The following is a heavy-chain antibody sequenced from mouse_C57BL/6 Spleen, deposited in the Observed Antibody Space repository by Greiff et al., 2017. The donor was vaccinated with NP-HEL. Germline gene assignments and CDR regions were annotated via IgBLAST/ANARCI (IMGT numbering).Heavy chain of an antibody. J-gene: IGHJ4*01. CDR1: GYTFTDYY. D-gene: IGHD1-1*01. CDR2: INPYNGGT. Sequence: DVQLHQSGPVLVKPGASVKMSCKASGYTFTDYYMNWVKQSHGKSLEWIGVINPYNGGTSYNQKFKGKATLTVDKSSSTAYMELNSLTSEDSAVYYCARRGGSSSYYAMDYWGQGTSVTVSS. CDR3: ARRGGSSSYYAMDY. V-gene: IGHV1-19*01.